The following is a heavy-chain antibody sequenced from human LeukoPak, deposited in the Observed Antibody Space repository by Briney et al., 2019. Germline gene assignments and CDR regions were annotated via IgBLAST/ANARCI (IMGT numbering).Heavy chain of an antibody. CDR1: GFTISGYW. J-gene: IGHJ5*02. CDR3: ARDGGTDWYDP. D-gene: IGHD3-16*01. V-gene: IGHV3-7*01. CDR2: IKQDGSEK. Sequence: PGGSLRLSCAASGFTISGYWMTWVRQAPGKGLEWVANIKQDGSEKTHVDSVKGRFTISRDNAKNSIYLQMNSLRVEDTAIYYCARDGGTDWYDPWGQGTLVSVSS.